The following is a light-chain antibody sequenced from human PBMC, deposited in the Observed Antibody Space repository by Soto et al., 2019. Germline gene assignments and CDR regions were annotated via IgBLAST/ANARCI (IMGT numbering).Light chain of an antibody. J-gene: IGLJ2*01. CDR3: SSYGGTNNVV. Sequence: QSALTQPPSASGSPGQSVTISCTGTSSDVGGYKYVSWYQHHPGKAPKVVIYEATKRPSGVPDRFSGSQSGNTASLTVSGLQAEDEADYYCSSYGGTNNVVFGGGTKLTVL. CDR2: EAT. V-gene: IGLV2-8*01. CDR1: SSDVGGYKY.